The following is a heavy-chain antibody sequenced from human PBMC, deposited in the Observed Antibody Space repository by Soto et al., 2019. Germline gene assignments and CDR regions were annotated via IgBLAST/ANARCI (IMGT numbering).Heavy chain of an antibody. D-gene: IGHD3-3*01. Sequence: GSLRLSCPASVFTCSSNYMGWVRQAPGKGLEWVSVIYSVGSTYYADSVKGRFTISRDNSKNTLYLQMNSLRAEDTAVYYCARDFSGGGWFDPWGQGTLVTVSS. CDR1: VFTCSSNY. CDR2: IYSVGST. V-gene: IGHV3-53*01. J-gene: IGHJ5*02. CDR3: ARDFSGGGWFDP.